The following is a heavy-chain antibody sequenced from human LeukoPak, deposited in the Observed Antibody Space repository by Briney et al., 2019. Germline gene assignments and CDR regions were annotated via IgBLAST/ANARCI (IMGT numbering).Heavy chain of an antibody. CDR3: ARVSSRAYYYYGMDV. V-gene: IGHV3-30*04. CDR2: ISYDGSKK. Sequence: PGRSLRLSCAPSGSTVSSYASHGVRQAPGKGLERVADISYDGSKKYYAGSVKGRFTISRDNSKNTLYLQMNSLRAEDTAVYYCARVSSRAYYYYGMDVWGKGTTVTVSS. J-gene: IGHJ6*04. CDR1: GSTVSSYA.